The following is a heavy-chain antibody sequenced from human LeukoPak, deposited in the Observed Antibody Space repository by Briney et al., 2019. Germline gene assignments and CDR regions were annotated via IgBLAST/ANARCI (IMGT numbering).Heavy chain of an antibody. D-gene: IGHD6-6*01. CDR1: GFTFSSYG. CDR3: AKDQYSSSYDFDY. Sequence: GGSLRLSCAASGFTFSSYGMHWVRQAPGKGLEWVAFIRYDGSNKYYADSVKGRFTISRDNSKNTLYLQMNSLRAEDTAVYYCAKDQYSSSYDFDYWGQGTLVTVSS. V-gene: IGHV3-30*02. J-gene: IGHJ4*02. CDR2: IRYDGSNK.